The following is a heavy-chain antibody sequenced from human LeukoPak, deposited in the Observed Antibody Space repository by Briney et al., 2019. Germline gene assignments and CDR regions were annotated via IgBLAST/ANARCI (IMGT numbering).Heavy chain of an antibody. Sequence: GGSLRLSCAASGFTFSSYWMSWVRQAPGKGLEWVANIKQDGSEKYYVDSVKGRFTISRDNAKNSLYLQMNSLRAEDTAVYYCAELRNAGAFDIWGQGTMVTVSS. D-gene: IGHD1-7*01. V-gene: IGHV3-7*01. CDR1: GFTFSSYW. J-gene: IGHJ3*02. CDR3: AELRNAGAFDI. CDR2: IKQDGSEK.